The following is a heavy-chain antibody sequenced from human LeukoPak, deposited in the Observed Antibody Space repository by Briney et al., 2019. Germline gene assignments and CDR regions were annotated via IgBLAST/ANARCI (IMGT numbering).Heavy chain of an antibody. CDR3: ARATVIDFYYYYMDV. Sequence: PGGSLRLSCAASGFTFDDYGMNWVRLVPGKGLDWVSGINWNGGSTSYADSVKGRFTISRDNAKNSLYLQMSSLRAEDTALYYCARATVIDFYYYYMDVWGKGTTVTVSS. CDR1: GFTFDDYG. D-gene: IGHD4-17*01. V-gene: IGHV3-20*04. J-gene: IGHJ6*03. CDR2: INWNGGST.